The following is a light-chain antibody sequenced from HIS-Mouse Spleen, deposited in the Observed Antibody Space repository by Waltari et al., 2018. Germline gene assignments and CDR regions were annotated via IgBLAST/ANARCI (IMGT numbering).Light chain of an antibody. V-gene: IGLV2-14*03. Sequence: QSALTQPASVSGSPGQSITISCTGTSSDVGGYHYVSWYQQHPGKAPTLMIYDVSNRPSGVSNRFSGSKSGNTASLTISGLQAEDEADYYCSSYTSSSFNVVFGGGTKLTVL. CDR3: SSYTSSSFNVV. J-gene: IGLJ2*01. CDR1: SSDVGGYHY. CDR2: DVS.